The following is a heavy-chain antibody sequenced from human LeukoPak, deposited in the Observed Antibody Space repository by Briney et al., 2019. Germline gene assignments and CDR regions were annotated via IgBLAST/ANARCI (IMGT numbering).Heavy chain of an antibody. D-gene: IGHD6-19*01. CDR2: IYTSGST. CDR3: ARESSGWAHYYYYYMDV. J-gene: IGHJ6*03. Sequence: PSETLSLTCTVSGGSISSYYWSWIRQPPGKGLEWIGRIYTSGSTNYNPSLKSRVTISVDTSKNQFSLKLSSVTAADTAVYYCARESSGWAHYYYYYMDVWGKGTTVTVSS. V-gene: IGHV4-4*08. CDR1: GGSISSYY.